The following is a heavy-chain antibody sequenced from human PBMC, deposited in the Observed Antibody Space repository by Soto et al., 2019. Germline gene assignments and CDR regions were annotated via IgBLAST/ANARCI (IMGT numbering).Heavy chain of an antibody. J-gene: IGHJ5*02. CDR1: GGPFSGYY. V-gene: IGHV4-34*01. D-gene: IGHD1-26*01. CDR2: INHSGST. CDR3: AREGEVQFLGNWFDP. Sequence: SETLSLTCAVYGGPFSGYYWSWIRQPPGKGLEWIGEINHSGSTNYNPSLKSRVTISVDTSKNQFSLKLSSVTAADTAVYYCAREGEVQFLGNWFDPWGQGTLVTVSS.